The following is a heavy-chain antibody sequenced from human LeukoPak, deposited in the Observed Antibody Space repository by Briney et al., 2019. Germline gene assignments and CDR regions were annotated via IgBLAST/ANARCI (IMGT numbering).Heavy chain of an antibody. CDR2: IYYSGST. CDR1: GGSISSYY. V-gene: IGHV4-59*01. CDR3: ARGNSYGSYYFGY. D-gene: IGHD5-18*01. Sequence: PSETLSLTCTVSGGSISSYYWSWIRQPPGKGLEWIGDIYYSGSTNYNPSLKSRVTISVDTSKKQFSLKLSSVTAADTAVYYCARGNSYGSYYFGYWGQGTLVTVSS. J-gene: IGHJ4*02.